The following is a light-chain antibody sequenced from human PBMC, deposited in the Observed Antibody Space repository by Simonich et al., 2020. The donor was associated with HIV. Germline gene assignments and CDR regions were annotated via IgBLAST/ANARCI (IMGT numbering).Light chain of an antibody. Sequence: DIQMTQSPSSVSASVGDRVTITCRASQGISSWLAWYMQKPGKAPKLLIYKASSLESGVPSRFSGSGSGTEFTLTISSLQPDDFATYYCQQYNRYWTFGQGTKVEIK. CDR1: QGISSW. J-gene: IGKJ1*01. CDR2: KAS. CDR3: QQYNRYWT. V-gene: IGKV1-5*03.